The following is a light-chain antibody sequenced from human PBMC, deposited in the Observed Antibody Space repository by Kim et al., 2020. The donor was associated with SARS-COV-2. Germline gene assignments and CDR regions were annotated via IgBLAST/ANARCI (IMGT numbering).Light chain of an antibody. J-gene: IGKJ1*01. CDR1: QDSSNY. CDR3: QKCDSAPWT. V-gene: IGKV1-27*01. CDR2: AAS. Sequence: GDRVTITCRASQDSSNYLAWFQLKPGKAPKLLIYAASALQPGVPSRFSGSGSGTDFTLTVTSLQPEDVATYYCQKCDSAPWTFGQGTKVDIK.